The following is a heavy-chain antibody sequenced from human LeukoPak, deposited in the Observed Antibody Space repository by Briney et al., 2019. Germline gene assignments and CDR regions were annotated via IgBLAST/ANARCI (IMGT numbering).Heavy chain of an antibody. CDR3: AKDPRGWLSTPDY. Sequence: GGSLRLSCAASGFTFSSYAISWVRQAPGKGLEWVSAISGSGGSTYYADSVKGRFTISRDNSKNTWYLQMNSLRADDTAVYYCAKDPRGWLSTPDYWGQGTLVTVSS. CDR2: ISGSGGST. CDR1: GFTFSSYA. J-gene: IGHJ4*02. V-gene: IGHV3-23*01. D-gene: IGHD3-22*01.